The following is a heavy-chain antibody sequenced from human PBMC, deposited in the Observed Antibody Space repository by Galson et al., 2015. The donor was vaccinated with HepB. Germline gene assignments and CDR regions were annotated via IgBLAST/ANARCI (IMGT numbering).Heavy chain of an antibody. CDR1: GFTFSSYA. CDR2: ISYDGSNK. Sequence: SLRLSCAASGFTFSSYAMHWVRQAPGKGLEWVAVISYDGSNKYYADSVKGRFTISRDNSKNTLYLQMNSLRAEDTAVYYCARDSGELLILNWFDPWGQGTLVTVSS. V-gene: IGHV3-30*04. D-gene: IGHD3-10*01. CDR3: ARDSGELLILNWFDP. J-gene: IGHJ5*02.